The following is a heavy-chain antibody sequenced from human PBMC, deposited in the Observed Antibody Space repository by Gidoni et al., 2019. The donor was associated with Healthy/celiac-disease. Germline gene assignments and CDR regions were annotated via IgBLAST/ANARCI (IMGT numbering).Heavy chain of an antibody. CDR3: ARVWGYCSGGSCYPGY. J-gene: IGHJ4*02. Sequence: EVQLVESGGGLVQPGGSLRLSCAASGFTFSRYSMNWVRQAPGKGLEWVSYISSSSTIYYADSVKGRFTISRDNAKNSLYLQMNSLRAEDTAVYYCARVWGYCSGGSCYPGYWGQGTLVTVSS. CDR2: ISSSSTI. D-gene: IGHD2-15*01. V-gene: IGHV3-48*01. CDR1: GFTFSRYS.